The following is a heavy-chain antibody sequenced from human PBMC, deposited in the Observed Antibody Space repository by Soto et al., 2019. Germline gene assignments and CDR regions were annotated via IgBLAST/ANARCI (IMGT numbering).Heavy chain of an antibody. CDR3: ARERDLDFWSGYYAVMGWFDP. V-gene: IGHV4-31*03. Sequence: TLSLTCTVSGGSISSGGYYWSWIRQHPGKGLEWIGYIYYSGSTYYNPSLKSRVTISVDTSKNQFSLKLSSVTAADTAVYYCARERDLDFWSGYYAVMGWFDPWGQGTLVTVSS. CDR2: IYYSGST. CDR1: GGSISSGGYY. D-gene: IGHD3-3*01. J-gene: IGHJ5*02.